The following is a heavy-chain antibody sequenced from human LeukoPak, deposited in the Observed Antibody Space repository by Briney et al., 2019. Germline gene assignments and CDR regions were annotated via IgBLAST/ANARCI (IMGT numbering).Heavy chain of an antibody. CDR2: FDPEDGET. V-gene: IGHV1-24*01. J-gene: IGHJ5*02. D-gene: IGHD3-9*01. Sequence: GASVKVSCKVSGYTLTELSMHWVRQAPGKGLEWMGGFDPEDGETIYAQKFQGRVTMTEDTSTDTAYMELSSLRSEDTAVYYCATWGRYFDWDWFDPWGQGTLVTVSS. CDR3: ATWGRYFDWDWFDP. CDR1: GYTLTELS.